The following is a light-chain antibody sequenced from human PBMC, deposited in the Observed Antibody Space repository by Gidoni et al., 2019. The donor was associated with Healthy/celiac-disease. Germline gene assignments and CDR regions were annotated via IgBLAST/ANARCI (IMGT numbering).Light chain of an antibody. CDR1: QRVSSY. CDR2: DAS. CDR3: QQRSNWPPIT. Sequence: EFVLTHSQATLSLSPGEIATLSCSASQRVSSYLAWYQQQPGQATRLLIDDASSRATGLAARFSGRVSGKDFTLTISSLDPEDVAVYYCQQRSNWPPITFGQGTRLEIK. J-gene: IGKJ5*01. V-gene: IGKV3-11*01.